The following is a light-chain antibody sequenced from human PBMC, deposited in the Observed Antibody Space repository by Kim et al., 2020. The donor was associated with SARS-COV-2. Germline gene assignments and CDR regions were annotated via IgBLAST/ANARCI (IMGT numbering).Light chain of an antibody. CDR2: VNNDGSH. CDR3: QTWGAAVAV. Sequence: ASVKRTCTLTSGHIKSAVAGHRQHPAKGPQYLLKVNNDGSHTRGDGVPGRFSASSSGTERSLIISSLQSEDEADYYCQTWGAAVAVFGGGTQLTVL. CDR1: SGHIKSA. V-gene: IGLV4-69*01. J-gene: IGLJ2*01.